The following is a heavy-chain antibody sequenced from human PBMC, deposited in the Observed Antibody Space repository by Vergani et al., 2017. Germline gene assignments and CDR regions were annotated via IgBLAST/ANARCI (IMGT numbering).Heavy chain of an antibody. J-gene: IGHJ5*02. D-gene: IGHD3-3*01. V-gene: IGHV4-34*01. CDR1: GGSFSGYY. Sequence: QVQLQQWGAGLLKPSETLSLTCAVYGGSFSGYYWSWIRQPPGKGLEWIGEINHSGSTNYNPSLKSRVTISVDTSKNQFSLKLNSLTAADTAVYYCARALDYDLAWFDPWGQGTLVTVSS. CDR3: ARALDYDLAWFDP. CDR2: INHSGST.